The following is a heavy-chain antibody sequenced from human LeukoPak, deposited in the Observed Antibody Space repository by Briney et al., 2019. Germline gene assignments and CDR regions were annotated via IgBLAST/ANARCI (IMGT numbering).Heavy chain of an antibody. J-gene: IGHJ4*02. CDR3: ERDQLLSRYYFDY. CDR2: IKQDGSEK. Sequence: PGGPQRLSCAASGFTFNNYRMTGGRQALGKGLYGLAHIKQDGSEKFYVDSVKGRFTISRDNAKNSLYLQMNSLRAEDTAVYYCERDQLLSRYYFDYWGQGTLVTVSS. CDR1: GFTFNNYR. D-gene: IGHD2-2*01. V-gene: IGHV3-7*01.